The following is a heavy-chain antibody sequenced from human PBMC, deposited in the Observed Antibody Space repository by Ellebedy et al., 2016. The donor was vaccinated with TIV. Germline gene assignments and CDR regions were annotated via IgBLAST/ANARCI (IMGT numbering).Heavy chain of an antibody. CDR1: GGSISSSSYN. CDR3: ARGQGWLQPDF. D-gene: IGHD6-19*01. CDR2: IYYSGSA. Sequence: SETLSLXXSVSGGSISSSSYNWGWVRQPPGKGLEWIGSIYYSGSAHYNPSLKSRITMSLDTSKNQFSLKVTSTTAADSAVYYCARGQGWLQPDFWGQGTLVTVSS. J-gene: IGHJ4*02. V-gene: IGHV4-39*01.